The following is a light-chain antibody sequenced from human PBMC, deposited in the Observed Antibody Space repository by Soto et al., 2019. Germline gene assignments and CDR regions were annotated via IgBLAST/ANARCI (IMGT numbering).Light chain of an antibody. CDR1: QSLVYSDGNTF. CDR3: MQSTHWPHT. J-gene: IGKJ2*01. Sequence: DVVLTQSPLSLPVTIGQPASISCTSSQSLVYSDGNTFLSWFHQRPGQSPRRLIYKVSNRGSGVTDRFSGRGSGSDFTLKISRVEAEDVGIYSCMQSTHWPHTFGQGTKLEI. V-gene: IGKV2-30*01. CDR2: KVS.